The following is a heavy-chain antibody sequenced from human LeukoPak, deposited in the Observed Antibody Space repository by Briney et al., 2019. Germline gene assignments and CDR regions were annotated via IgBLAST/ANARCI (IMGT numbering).Heavy chain of an antibody. V-gene: IGHV3-48*03. J-gene: IGHJ4*02. CDR1: GFTFSSYE. CDR3: AKGERSRIAAADLYYFDY. D-gene: IGHD6-13*01. Sequence: PGGSLRLSCAASGFTFSSYEMNWVRQAPGKGLEWVSYISSSGSTIYYADSVKGRFTISRDNAKNSLYLQMNSLRAEDTAVYYCAKGERSRIAAADLYYFDYWGQGTLVTVSS. CDR2: ISSSGSTI.